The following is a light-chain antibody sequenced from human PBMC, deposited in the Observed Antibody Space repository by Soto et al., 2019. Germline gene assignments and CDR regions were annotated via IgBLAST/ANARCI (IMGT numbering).Light chain of an antibody. CDR1: QSVSSSY. J-gene: IGKJ1*01. CDR2: GAS. V-gene: IGKV3-20*01. Sequence: EIVLTHSPGTLSLSPGERVTLSCRASQSVSSSYLAWYQQKPGQAPMLLIYGASSRATGIPDRFSGSGSGTDFTLTISRLEPEDFAVYYCQQYGSSPWTFGQGTKVDIK. CDR3: QQYGSSPWT.